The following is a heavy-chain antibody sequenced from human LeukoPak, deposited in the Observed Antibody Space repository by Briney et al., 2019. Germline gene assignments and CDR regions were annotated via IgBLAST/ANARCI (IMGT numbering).Heavy chain of an antibody. V-gene: IGHV1-18*01. J-gene: IGHJ3*02. CDR3: ARDIPQLWFGEFLQLNAFDI. CDR2: ISAYNGNT. D-gene: IGHD3-10*01. CDR1: GYTFTSYG. Sequence: GASVKVSCKASGYTFTSYGISWVRQAPGQGLEWMGWISAYNGNTNYAQKLQGRVTMTTDTSTSTAYMELRSLRSDDTAVYYCARDIPQLWFGEFLQLNAFDIWGQGTMVTVSS.